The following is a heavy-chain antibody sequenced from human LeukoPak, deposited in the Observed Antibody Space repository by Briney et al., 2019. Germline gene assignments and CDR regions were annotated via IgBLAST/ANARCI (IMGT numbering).Heavy chain of an antibody. CDR3: TKEFCGSRAACAGGSYYDF. J-gene: IGHJ2*01. V-gene: IGHV3-13*01. D-gene: IGHD2-15*01. CDR1: GFTFSKDD. Sequence: GGSLRLSCAASGFTFSKDDFHWVRQAPGKGLEWVAAIGFTGDTYYADSVKGRFTISSEDAANSLYLQMRSPGAGDTALYYCTKEFCGSRAACAGGSYYDFWGRGALVAVSS. CDR2: IGFTGDT.